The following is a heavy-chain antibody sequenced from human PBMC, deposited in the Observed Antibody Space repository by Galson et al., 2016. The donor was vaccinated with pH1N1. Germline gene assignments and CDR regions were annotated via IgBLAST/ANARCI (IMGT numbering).Heavy chain of an antibody. CDR1: GFTFSSYS. D-gene: IGHD1-26*01. CDR2: ISSSRSYI. CDR3: ARGQGYSGSYYDPGYYGMDV. V-gene: IGHV3-21*01. Sequence: SLRLSCAASGFTFSSYSMNWVRQAPGKGLEWVSVISSSRSYIYYADSVKGRFTISRDNAKNSLYLQMNSLRAEDTAAYYCARGQGYSGSYYDPGYYGMDVWGQGTTVTVSS. J-gene: IGHJ6*02.